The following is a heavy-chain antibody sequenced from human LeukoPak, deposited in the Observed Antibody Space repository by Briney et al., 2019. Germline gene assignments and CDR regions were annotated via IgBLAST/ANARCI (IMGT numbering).Heavy chain of an antibody. CDR1: GDSIRSSSYY. J-gene: IGHJ4*02. Sequence: SETLSLTCTVSGDSIRSSSYYWGWIRQPPGKGLEWIGSIYYSGITYDNPSLKSRVTISVDTSKSQFSLTLSSVTAADTAVSYCARLGETGGWFGFDYWGQGTLVTVSS. CDR3: ARLGETGGWFGFDY. D-gene: IGHD6-19*01. V-gene: IGHV4-39*01. CDR2: IYYSGIT.